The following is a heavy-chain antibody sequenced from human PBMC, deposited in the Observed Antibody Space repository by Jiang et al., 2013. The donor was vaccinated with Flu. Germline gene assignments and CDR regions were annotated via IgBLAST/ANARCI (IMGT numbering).Heavy chain of an antibody. D-gene: IGHD5-18*01. CDR3: ARGRWGQLWLRVDY. CDR2: ISGSGGST. V-gene: IGHV3-23*01. J-gene: IGHJ4*02. Sequence: VQLLESGGGLVQPGGSLRLSCTASGFTFSSYAMSWVRQAPGKGLEWVSAISGSGGSTYYADSVKGRFTISRDNSKNTLYLQMNSLRAEDTAVYYCARGRWGQLWLRVDYWGQGTLVTVSS. CDR1: GFTFSSYA.